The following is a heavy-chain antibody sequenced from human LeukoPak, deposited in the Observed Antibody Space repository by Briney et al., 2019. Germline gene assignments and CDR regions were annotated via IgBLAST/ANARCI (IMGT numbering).Heavy chain of an antibody. Sequence: PSETLSLTCTVSGGSISSGDYYWSWICQPPGKGLEWIGYIYYSGSTYYNPSLKSRVTISVDTSKNQFSLKLSSVTAADTAVYYCARSWWGLNAFDIWGQGTMVTVSS. CDR2: IYYSGST. D-gene: IGHD2-8*02. CDR1: GGSISSGDYY. V-gene: IGHV4-30-4*01. J-gene: IGHJ3*02. CDR3: ARSWWGLNAFDI.